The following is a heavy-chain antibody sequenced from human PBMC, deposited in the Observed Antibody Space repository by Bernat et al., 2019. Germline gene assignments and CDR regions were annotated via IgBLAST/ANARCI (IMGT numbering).Heavy chain of an antibody. CDR1: GFTSGSYG. V-gene: IGHV3-33*01. CDR2: IWYDGSNQ. CDR3: ASGYRRLDY. Sequence: QVQLVESGGGVVQPGRSLRLSCQASGFTSGSYGMHGVRQAPGKGLEWVALIWYDGSNQYYADSVKGRFTISRDNSKNTLYLQMNSLRAEDTAVYYCASGYRRLDYWGQGTLVTVSS. J-gene: IGHJ4*02. D-gene: IGHD5-12*01.